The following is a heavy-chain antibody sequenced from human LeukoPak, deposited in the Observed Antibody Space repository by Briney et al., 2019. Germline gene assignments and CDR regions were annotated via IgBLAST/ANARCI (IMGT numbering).Heavy chain of an antibody. CDR2: ISSSSSTK. J-gene: IGHJ4*02. Sequence: GGSLRLSCAASGFTFSSYNMNWVRQAPGKGLEWVSYISSSSSTKYYADSVKGRFTISRDIAKNSLYLQMNSLRVEDTAVYYCARVRYGDSPFDYWGQGTLVTVSS. CDR1: GFTFSSYN. CDR3: ARVRYGDSPFDY. D-gene: IGHD2-21*02. V-gene: IGHV3-48*01.